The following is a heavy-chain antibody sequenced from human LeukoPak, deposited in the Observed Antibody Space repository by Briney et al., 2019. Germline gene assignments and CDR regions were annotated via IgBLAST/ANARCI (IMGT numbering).Heavy chain of an antibody. CDR2: IIPISGTT. D-gene: IGHD1-26*01. J-gene: IGHJ5*02. CDR3: ARKLRLGGNWFDP. Sequence: VASVKVSCKTSGGTFTSYAITWVRQAPGQGLEWMGKIIPISGTTNYAQKFQGRVPFTADESTSTAYMELSSLRSEDTALYYCARKLRLGGNWFDPWGQGTLVTVSS. V-gene: IGHV1-69*13. CDR1: GGTFTSYA.